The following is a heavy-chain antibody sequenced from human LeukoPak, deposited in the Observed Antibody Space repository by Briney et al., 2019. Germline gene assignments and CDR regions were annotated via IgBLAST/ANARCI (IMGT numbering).Heavy chain of an antibody. D-gene: IGHD3-3*01. V-gene: IGHV3-23*01. CDR1: GFTFSIYA. CDR3: AKGGVTIFGVDHYYYMDV. CDR2: ISGSGGRT. J-gene: IGHJ6*03. Sequence: QAGGSLRLSCAASGFTFSIYAMSWVRQAPGKGLEWVSGISGSGGRTYYADSVKGRFTISRDNSKNTVYLQMNSLRAEDTAVYYSAKGGVTIFGVDHYYYMDVWGKGTTVTVSS.